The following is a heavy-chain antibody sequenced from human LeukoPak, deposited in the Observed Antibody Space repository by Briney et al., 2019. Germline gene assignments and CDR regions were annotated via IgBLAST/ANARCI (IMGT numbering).Heavy chain of an antibody. CDR2: ISYDGSNK. CDR1: GFTFSSYA. J-gene: IGHJ4*02. CDR3: ARGYDFWSGYYDY. Sequence: HPGRSLRLSCAASGFTFSSYAMHWVRQAPGKGLEWVAVISYDGSNKYYADSVKGRFTISRDNSKNTLYLQMNSLRAEDTAVYYCARGYDFWSGYYDYWGQGTLVTVSS. D-gene: IGHD3-3*01. V-gene: IGHV3-30-3*01.